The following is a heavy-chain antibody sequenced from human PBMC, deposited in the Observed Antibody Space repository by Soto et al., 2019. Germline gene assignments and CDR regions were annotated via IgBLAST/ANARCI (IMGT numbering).Heavy chain of an antibody. CDR1: GFTFSSYS. CDR3: ARDWTYDFWGGYVNYYYYYGMDV. Sequence: PGGSLRLSCAASGFTFSSYSMNWVRQAPGKGLEWVSYISSSSSTIYYADSVKGRFTISRDNAKNPLYLQMNSLRDEDTAVYYCARDWTYDFWGGYVNYYYYYGMDVWGQGTTVTVSS. D-gene: IGHD3-3*01. CDR2: ISSSSSTI. V-gene: IGHV3-48*02. J-gene: IGHJ6*02.